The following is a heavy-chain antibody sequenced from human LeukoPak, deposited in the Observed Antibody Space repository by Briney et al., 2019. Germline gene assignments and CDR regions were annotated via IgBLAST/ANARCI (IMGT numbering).Heavy chain of an antibody. CDR2: INPANGDR. CDR3: ARAGSSYDILPGRYYYGLDV. Sequence: ASVKVSCKASGYTFSAYYMHWIRQAPGQGLEWMGRINPANGDRSYAQNFQDWVTMTTDTSINTAHMELSRLSSDDTAVYYCARAGSSYDILPGRYYYGLDVWGQGTTVTV. D-gene: IGHD3-9*01. J-gene: IGHJ6*02. CDR1: GYTFSAYY. V-gene: IGHV1-2*04.